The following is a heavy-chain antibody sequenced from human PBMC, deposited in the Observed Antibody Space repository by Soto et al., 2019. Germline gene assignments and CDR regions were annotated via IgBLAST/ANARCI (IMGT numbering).Heavy chain of an antibody. V-gene: IGHV1-69*08. CDR3: ARDVGD. CDR1: GGSFSTYT. J-gene: IGHJ4*02. Sequence: QLQLVQSGAEVKKPGSSVKVSCKASGGSFSTYTITWVRQAPGQGLEWMGRIIPILGIRDYAQKFQARVTITADKSTSTAYMERSSLTSEDTDVYYCARDVGDLGQGTLVTVSS. CDR2: IIPILGIR. D-gene: IGHD1-26*01.